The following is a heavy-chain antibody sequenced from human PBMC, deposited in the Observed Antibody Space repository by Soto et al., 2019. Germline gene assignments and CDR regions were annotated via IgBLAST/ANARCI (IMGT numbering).Heavy chain of an antibody. Sequence: QVQLVQSGAEVKKPGSSVKVSCKASGGTFSSYAISWVRQAPGQGLEWMGGIIPISETTNYAQKFQGRVTITADESKSTAYMELSSLRSEDTAVYYCARSQGSSTSLEIYYCYYYGMDAWGQGTTVTVSS. CDR1: GGTFSSYA. CDR3: ARSQGSSTSLEIYYCYYYGMDA. V-gene: IGHV1-69*01. J-gene: IGHJ6*02. CDR2: IIPISETT. D-gene: IGHD2-2*01.